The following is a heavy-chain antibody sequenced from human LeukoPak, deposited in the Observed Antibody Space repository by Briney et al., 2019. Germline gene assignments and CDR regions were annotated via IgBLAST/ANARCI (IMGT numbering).Heavy chain of an antibody. V-gene: IGHV3-74*01. J-gene: IGHJ4*02. D-gene: IGHD6-19*01. CDR3: ARVDDRAVAGTRAPDY. Sequence: GGSLRLSCAASGFTFSTYWMYWVRQAPGRGLVWVSRINSDGISTNYADSVKGRFTISRDNAKNTLYLQMNSLRAEDTAVYYCARVDDRAVAGTRAPDYWGQGTLVTVSS. CDR1: GFTFSTYW. CDR2: INSDGIST.